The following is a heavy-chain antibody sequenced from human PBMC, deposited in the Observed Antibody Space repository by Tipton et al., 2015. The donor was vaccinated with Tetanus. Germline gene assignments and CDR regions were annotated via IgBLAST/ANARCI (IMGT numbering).Heavy chain of an antibody. CDR2: IYSGGST. CDR3: ARDRGAAALVTGWFDP. J-gene: IGHJ5*02. D-gene: IGHD6-13*01. Sequence: QLVQSGGGLIRPGGSLRLSCAASGFTVSSNYMSWVRQAPGKGLEWVSVIYSGGSTYYADSVKGRFTISRDNSKNTLYLQMNSLRAEDTAVYYCARDRGAAALVTGWFDPWGQGTLVTVSS. V-gene: IGHV3-53*01. CDR1: GFTVSSNY.